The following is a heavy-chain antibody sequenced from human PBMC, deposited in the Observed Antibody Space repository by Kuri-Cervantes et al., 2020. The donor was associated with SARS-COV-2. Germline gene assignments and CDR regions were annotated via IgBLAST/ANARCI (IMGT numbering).Heavy chain of an antibody. Sequence: SVKVSCKASGGTYSSYAISWVRQAPGQGLEWMGRIVPISHTTYYAQKLQGRVTITADESTSTVHMELSSLRSEDTATYYCARIASSLGLDFWGQGTLVTVSS. D-gene: IGHD3-16*01. J-gene: IGHJ4*02. CDR2: IVPISHTT. V-gene: IGHV1-69*13. CDR3: ARIASSLGLDF. CDR1: GGTYSSYA.